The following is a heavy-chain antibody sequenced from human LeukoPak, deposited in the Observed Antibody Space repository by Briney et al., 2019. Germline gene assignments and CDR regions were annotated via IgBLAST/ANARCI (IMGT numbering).Heavy chain of an antibody. CDR1: GFTFSTYA. Sequence: PGGSLRLSCAVSGFTFSTYAMHWVRQVPVKGLEWVSYISSDSSPIYYADSVKGRFTISRDNAKNSLYLQMNSLRAEDTAVYYCARVASSNTKYNGFDIWGQGTMVTVSS. J-gene: IGHJ3*02. CDR2: ISSDSSPI. V-gene: IGHV3-48*04. CDR3: ARVASSNTKYNGFDI. D-gene: IGHD1-1*01.